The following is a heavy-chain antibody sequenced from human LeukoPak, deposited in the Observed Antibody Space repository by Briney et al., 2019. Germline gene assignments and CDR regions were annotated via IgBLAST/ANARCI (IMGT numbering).Heavy chain of an antibody. CDR3: GRVGGRSKAAKGDAFDI. V-gene: IGHV3-7*01. CDR1: GFTFRSDW. J-gene: IGHJ3*02. Sequence: PGGSLRLSCAASGFTFRSDWMSWVRQSPEKGLEWAANINPDGSATYYVDSVKGRFTISRDNAQNSMYLQMNSPRAEDTAVYYCGRVGGRSKAAKGDAFDIWGQGTMVVVSS. D-gene: IGHD6-6*01. CDR2: INPDGSAT.